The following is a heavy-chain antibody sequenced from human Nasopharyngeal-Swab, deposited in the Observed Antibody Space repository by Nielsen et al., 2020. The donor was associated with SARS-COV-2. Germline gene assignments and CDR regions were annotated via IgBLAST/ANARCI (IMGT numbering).Heavy chain of an antibody. J-gene: IGHJ3*02. CDR2: ISASGGST. V-gene: IGHV3-23*01. Sequence: GESLKISCAASGFTFSGYAMSWVRQAPGKGLEWVSGISASGGSTYYTDSVKGRFAVSRDNSRNTLYLQMHSLRVEDTALYYCAKDDVVRGDAFDIWGQGTMVTVSS. CDR1: GFTFSGYA. CDR3: AKDDVVRGDAFDI. D-gene: IGHD3-10*01.